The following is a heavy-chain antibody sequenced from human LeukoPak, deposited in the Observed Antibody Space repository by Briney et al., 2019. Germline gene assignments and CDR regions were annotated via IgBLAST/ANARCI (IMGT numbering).Heavy chain of an antibody. CDR1: GYTFTSYG. D-gene: IGHD5-18*01. V-gene: IGHV1-18*01. CDR3: ARDKVTDSYGLPNYFDY. Sequence: ASVKVSCKASGYTFTSYGISWVRQAPGQGLEWMGWISAYNGNTNYAQKLQGRVTMTTDTSTSTAYMELRSLRSDDTAVYYCARDKVTDSYGLPNYFDYWGQGTLVTVSS. J-gene: IGHJ4*02. CDR2: ISAYNGNT.